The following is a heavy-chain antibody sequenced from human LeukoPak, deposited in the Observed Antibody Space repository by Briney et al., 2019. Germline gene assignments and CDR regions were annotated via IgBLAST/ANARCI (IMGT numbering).Heavy chain of an antibody. CDR1: NGSISSDGYS. V-gene: IGHV4-30-2*01. D-gene: IGHD2-2*01. CDR2: IYHSGST. CDR3: ARQGYCSGANCYAGGDWFDP. J-gene: IGHJ5*02. Sequence: SETLSLTCAVSNGSISSDGYSWSWIRQPPGKGLEWIGYIYHSGSTFYNPSLKSRVTISLDRSKNQFSLKLSSVTAADTAVYYCARQGYCSGANCYAGGDWFDPWGQGTLVTVSS.